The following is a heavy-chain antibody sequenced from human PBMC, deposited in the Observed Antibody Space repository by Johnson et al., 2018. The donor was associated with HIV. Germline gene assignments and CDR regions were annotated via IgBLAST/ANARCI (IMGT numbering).Heavy chain of an antibody. CDR3: FIAPDAFDI. CDR1: GFTFSSYA. CDR2: ISYTGGRT. V-gene: IGHV3-23*04. J-gene: IGHJ3*02. D-gene: IGHD6-13*01. Sequence: VQLVESGGGLVQPGGSLRLSCAASGFTFSSYAMNWVRQAPGKGLEWVSAISYTGGRTYYADSVKGRFTISRDNSKYSLFLQMNSLRAEDTAVYYCFIAPDAFDIWGQGTMVTVSS.